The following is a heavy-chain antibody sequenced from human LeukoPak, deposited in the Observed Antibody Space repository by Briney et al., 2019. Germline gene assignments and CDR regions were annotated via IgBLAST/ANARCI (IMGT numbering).Heavy chain of an antibody. Sequence: GRSLRLSCAASGFTFSSYAMHWVRQTPDKGLEWVAVVSNDGTNKHYTDSVKGRFTISGDNSKNTLYLQMNSLRVEDTAVYYCARDLGSWFGELSIDYWGQGTLVTVSS. CDR2: VSNDGTNK. CDR1: GFTFSSYA. V-gene: IGHV3-30-3*01. CDR3: ARDLGSWFGELSIDY. J-gene: IGHJ4*02. D-gene: IGHD3-10*01.